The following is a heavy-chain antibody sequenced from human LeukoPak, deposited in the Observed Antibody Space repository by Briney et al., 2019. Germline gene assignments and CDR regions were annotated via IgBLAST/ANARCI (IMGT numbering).Heavy chain of an antibody. CDR1: GGSISSSSYY. D-gene: IGHD4-23*01. CDR2: IYYSGST. V-gene: IGHV4-39*07. CDR3: ARDYGGNGGFDY. J-gene: IGHJ4*02. Sequence: SETLSLTCTVSGGSISSSSYYWGWIRQPPGKGLEWNGSIYYSGSTYYNPSLKSRVTISVDTSKNQFSLKLSSVTAADTAVYYCARDYGGNGGFDYWGQGTLVTVSS.